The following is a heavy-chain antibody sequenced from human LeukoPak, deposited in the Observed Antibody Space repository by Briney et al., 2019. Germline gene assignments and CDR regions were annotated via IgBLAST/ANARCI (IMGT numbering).Heavy chain of an antibody. CDR3: ARLGSDYDYVWGSYRPFDY. V-gene: IGHV4-4*07. CDR1: GGPISSYY. J-gene: IGHJ4*02. D-gene: IGHD3-16*02. Sequence: SETLSLTCTVSGGPISSYYWSWIRQPAGKGLEWIGRIYTSGSTNYNPSLKSRLTMSVNAPNNQFSLMLSSVTAAGTAVYYCARLGSDYDYVWGSYRPFDYWGQGTLVTVSS. CDR2: IYTSGST.